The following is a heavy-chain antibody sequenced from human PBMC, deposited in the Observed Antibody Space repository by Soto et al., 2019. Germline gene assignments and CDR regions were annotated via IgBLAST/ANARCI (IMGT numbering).Heavy chain of an antibody. J-gene: IGHJ5*02. Sequence: GDSLPISCKASGYTFTSYLGVWVRQMPGKGLEWMGNIHSGDSNARYSPSFQGQVTISADKSISTAYLQWSSLKASDTAMYYCARSRGSHNWFDPWGQGTLVTVS. CDR1: GYTFTSYL. CDR2: IHSGDSNA. V-gene: IGHV5-51*01. CDR3: ARSRGSHNWFDP. D-gene: IGHD1-26*01.